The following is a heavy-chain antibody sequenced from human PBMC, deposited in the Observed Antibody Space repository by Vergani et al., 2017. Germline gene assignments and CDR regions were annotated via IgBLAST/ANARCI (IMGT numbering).Heavy chain of an antibody. D-gene: IGHD6-13*01. J-gene: IGHJ6*02. Sequence: EVQLVESGGGLVKPGGSLRLSCAASGFTFSSYSMNWVRQAPGKGLEWVSSISSSSSYIYYADSVKGRFTISRDNAKNSLYLQMNSLRAEDTAVYYWARRGIAAAGTADGMDVWGQGTTVTVSS. CDR1: GFTFSSYS. CDR2: ISSSSSYI. V-gene: IGHV3-21*01. CDR3: ARRGIAAAGTADGMDV.